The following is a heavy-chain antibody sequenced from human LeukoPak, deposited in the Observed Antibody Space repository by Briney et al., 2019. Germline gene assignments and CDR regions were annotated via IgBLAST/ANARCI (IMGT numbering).Heavy chain of an antibody. D-gene: IGHD4-11*01. J-gene: IGHJ6*03. CDR1: GFTFSSYG. V-gene: IGHV3-30*02. Sequence: PGRSLRLSCAASGFTFSSYGMHWVRQAPGKGLEWVAFIRYDGTNRYYADSVKGRFTISRDNSKNTLYLQMNSLRAEDTALYYCAKYSNDQWTYYYYYMDVWGKGTTVTVSS. CDR3: AKYSNDQWTYYYYYMDV. CDR2: IRYDGTNR.